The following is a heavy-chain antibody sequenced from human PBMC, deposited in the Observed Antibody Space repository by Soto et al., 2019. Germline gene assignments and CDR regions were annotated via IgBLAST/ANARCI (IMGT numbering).Heavy chain of an antibody. D-gene: IGHD3-22*01. CDR3: AXEFDTSGYYPYYYAMDV. CDR2: LGDSGTKT. J-gene: IGHJ6*02. Sequence: AGGSLRLSCAASGFKFSTFAMSWVRQAPGKGLEWVSGLGDSGTKTYYAASVRGRFIISRDNSKNTVDLQMNSLRAEDTAVYYCAXEFDTSGYYPYYYAMDVWGQGTTVTVSS. CDR1: GFKFSTFA. V-gene: IGHV3-23*01.